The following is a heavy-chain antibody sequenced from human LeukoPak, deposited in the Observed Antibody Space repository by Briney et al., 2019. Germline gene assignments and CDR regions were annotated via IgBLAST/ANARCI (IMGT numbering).Heavy chain of an antibody. V-gene: IGHV3-30*02. CDR2: IRYDGSNK. CDR1: GFTFNYYG. Sequence: GGSLRLSCAASGFTFNYYGMHWVRQAPGKGLEWVAFIRYDGSNKYYADSVKGRFTISRDNSKNTLYLQMNSLRAEDTAVYYCAKEVTYYYYYYMDVWGKGTTVTTSS. J-gene: IGHJ6*03. CDR3: AKEVTYYYYYYMDV.